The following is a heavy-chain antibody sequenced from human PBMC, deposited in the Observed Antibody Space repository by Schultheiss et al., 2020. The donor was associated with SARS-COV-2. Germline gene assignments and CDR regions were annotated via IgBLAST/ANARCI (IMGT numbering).Heavy chain of an antibody. CDR1: GFTFSSYG. V-gene: IGHV3-33*01. CDR3: ARVRSVLTYTSELDS. Sequence: GGSLRLSCAASGFTFSSYGMHWVRQAPGKGLEWVAVIWYDGSNKYYADSVKGRFTISRDNAKNSLYLQMNSLRAEDTAVYYCARVRSVLTYTSELDSWGQGTLVTVSS. CDR2: IWYDGSNK. D-gene: IGHD3-22*01. J-gene: IGHJ4*02.